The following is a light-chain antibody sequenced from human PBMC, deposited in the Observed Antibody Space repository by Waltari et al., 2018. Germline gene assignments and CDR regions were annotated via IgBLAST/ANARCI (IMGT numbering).Light chain of an antibody. V-gene: IGKV3-20*01. CDR1: QSVSRA. Sequence: EIVLTQSPGTLSLSLGERATPSCRASQSVSRALAWYQQKPGQAPRLLIYGASTRATGIPDRFSGSGSGTDFSLTISRLEPDDFAVYYCQHYVRLPATFGQGTTVEI. CDR3: QHYVRLPAT. J-gene: IGKJ1*01. CDR2: GAS.